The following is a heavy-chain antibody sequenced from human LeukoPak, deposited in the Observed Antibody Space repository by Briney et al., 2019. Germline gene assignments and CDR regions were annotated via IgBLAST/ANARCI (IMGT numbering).Heavy chain of an antibody. CDR3: ARVDTPYGIAVGVY. V-gene: IGHV3-21*01. CDR2: ISSSSSYI. CDR1: GFTFSSYS. J-gene: IGHJ4*02. Sequence: GGSLRLSCAASGFTFSSYSMNWVRQAPGKGLEGVSSISSSSSYIYYADSVKGRFTISRDNAKNSLYLQMNSLRAEDTAVYYCARVDTPYGIAVGVYWGQGTLVTVSS. D-gene: IGHD6-19*01.